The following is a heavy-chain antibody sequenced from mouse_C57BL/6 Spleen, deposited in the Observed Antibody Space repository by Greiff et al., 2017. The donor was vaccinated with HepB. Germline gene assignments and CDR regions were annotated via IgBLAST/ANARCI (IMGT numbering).Heavy chain of an antibody. V-gene: IGHV5-9-1*02. J-gene: IGHJ4*01. D-gene: IGHD2-5*01. CDR2: ISSGGDYI. Sequence: EVKLVESGEGLVKPGGSLKLSCAASGFTFSSYAMSWVRQTPEKRLEWVAYISSGGDYIYYADTVKGRFTISRDNARNTLYLQMSSLKSEDTAMYYCTRDRSNSYAMDYWGQGTSVTVSS. CDR1: GFTFSSYA. CDR3: TRDRSNSYAMDY.